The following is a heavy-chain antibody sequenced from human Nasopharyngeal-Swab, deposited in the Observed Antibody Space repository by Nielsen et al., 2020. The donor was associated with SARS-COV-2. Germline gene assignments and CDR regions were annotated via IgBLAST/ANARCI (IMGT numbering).Heavy chain of an antibody. Sequence: WIRQPPGKGLEWIGRIYTSGSTNYNPSLKSRVTMSVDTSKNQLSLKLSSVTAADTAVYYCARDEPSSWSNTYYYYYGMDVWGQGTTVTVSS. CDR2: IYTSGST. CDR3: ARDEPSSWSNTYYYYYGMDV. D-gene: IGHD6-13*01. J-gene: IGHJ6*02. V-gene: IGHV4-4*07.